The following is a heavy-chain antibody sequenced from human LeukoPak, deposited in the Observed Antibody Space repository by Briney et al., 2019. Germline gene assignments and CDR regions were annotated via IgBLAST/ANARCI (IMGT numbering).Heavy chain of an antibody. V-gene: IGHV1-58*02. CDR3: AADPYCSSTSCYEGFYYYYGMDV. J-gene: IGHJ6*02. CDR2: IVVGSGNT. Sequence: SVKVSCKAPGFTFTSSAMQWVRQARGQRLEWVGWIVVGSGNTNYAQKFQERVTITRDMSTSTAYMELSSLRSEDTAVYYCAADPYCSSTSCYEGFYYYYGMDVWGQGTTVTVSS. D-gene: IGHD2-2*01. CDR1: GFTFTSSA.